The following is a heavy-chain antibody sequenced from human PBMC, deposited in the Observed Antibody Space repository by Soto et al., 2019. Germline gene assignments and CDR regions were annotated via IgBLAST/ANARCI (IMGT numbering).Heavy chain of an antibody. CDR3: TRGQGNH. CDR1: GYTFTSSD. CDR2: MNPFSGNA. V-gene: IGHV1-8*01. J-gene: IGHJ4*02. Sequence: QVQLVQSGAEVKKPGASVRVSCKASGYTFTSSDSYWVRQATGQGLEWMGWMNPFSGNAVYTQKFQDRVTMTRDTSINTAYMEMSGLRSEDTAVYYCTRGQGNHWGQGSLVTVSS.